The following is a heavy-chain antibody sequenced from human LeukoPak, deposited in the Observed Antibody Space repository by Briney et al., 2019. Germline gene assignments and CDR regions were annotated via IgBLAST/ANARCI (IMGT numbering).Heavy chain of an antibody. Sequence: GASVKVSCKASGGTFSSYAISWVRQAPGQGLEWMGGIIPIFGTASYAQKFQGRVTITADESTSTAYMELSSLRSEDTAVYYCARHYYDSSGYYVPLDYWGQGTLVTVSS. CDR1: GGTFSSYA. D-gene: IGHD3-22*01. CDR2: IIPIFGTA. CDR3: ARHYYDSSGYYVPLDY. J-gene: IGHJ4*02. V-gene: IGHV1-69*13.